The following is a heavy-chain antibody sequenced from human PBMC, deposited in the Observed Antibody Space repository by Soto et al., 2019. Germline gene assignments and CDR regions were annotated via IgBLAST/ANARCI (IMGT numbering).Heavy chain of an antibody. CDR2: IYYSGST. V-gene: IGHV4-31*03. Sequence: SETLSLTCTVSGGSISSGGYYWSWIRQHPGKGPEWIGYIYYSGSTYYNPSLKSRVTISVDTSKNQFSLKLSSVTAADTAVYYCARVGVVNWFDPWGQGTLVTVSS. CDR1: GGSISSGGYY. J-gene: IGHJ5*02. D-gene: IGHD3-3*01. CDR3: ARVGVVNWFDP.